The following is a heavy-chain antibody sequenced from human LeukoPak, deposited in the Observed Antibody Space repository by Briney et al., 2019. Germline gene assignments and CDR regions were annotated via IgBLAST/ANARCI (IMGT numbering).Heavy chain of an antibody. D-gene: IGHD3-22*01. CDR3: TTQLIDYYETSGYFDY. Sequence: GGSLRLSCAASGFTFNNAWMSWVRQAPGKGLEWVGRIKSKTDGGTTDYPAPVKGRFTISRDGSKNTLYLQMNSLKTEDTAVYYCTTQLIDYYETSGYFDYWGQGTLVTVSS. CDR1: GFTFNNAW. J-gene: IGHJ4*02. CDR2: IKSKTDGGTT. V-gene: IGHV3-15*01.